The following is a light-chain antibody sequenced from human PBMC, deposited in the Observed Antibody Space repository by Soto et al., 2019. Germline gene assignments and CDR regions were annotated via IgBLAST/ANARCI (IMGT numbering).Light chain of an antibody. J-gene: IGLJ2*01. V-gene: IGLV2-8*01. CDR3: SSYAGSNNFV. CDR2: EVS. Sequence: QSALTQPPSASGSPGQSVTISCTGTSSDVRDYNYVSWYQQHPGKAPKLMIYEVSKRPSGVPDRFSGSKSGNMASLTVSGLQAEDEADYYCSSYAGSNNFVFGGGTKVTVL. CDR1: SSDVRDYNY.